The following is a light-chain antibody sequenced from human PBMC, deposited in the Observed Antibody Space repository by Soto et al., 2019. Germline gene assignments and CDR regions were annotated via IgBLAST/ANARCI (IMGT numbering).Light chain of an antibody. CDR3: SSYGGTNNLL. Sequence: QSVLTQPPSASGSPGQSVTISCTGNSSDFGGYKYVSWYQQHPGKAPKLMIFEVHKRPSGVPDRFSGSKSGNTASLTVSGLQAEDEADYYCSSYGGTNNLLFGGGTKVTVL. V-gene: IGLV2-8*01. CDR2: EVH. J-gene: IGLJ2*01. CDR1: SSDFGGYKY.